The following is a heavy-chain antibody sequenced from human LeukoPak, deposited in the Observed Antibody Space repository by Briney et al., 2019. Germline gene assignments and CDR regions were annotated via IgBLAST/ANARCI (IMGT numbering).Heavy chain of an antibody. Sequence: ASVKVSCKASGYTFAGYYMHWVRQAPGQGLKWVGWINPNSGGTNYAQKLQGRVTMTTDTSTSTAYMELRSLRSDDTAVYYCARKLSAGDSLNWFDPWGQGTLVTVSS. D-gene: IGHD2-21*02. CDR2: INPNSGGT. J-gene: IGHJ5*02. V-gene: IGHV1-2*02. CDR1: GYTFAGYY. CDR3: ARKLSAGDSLNWFDP.